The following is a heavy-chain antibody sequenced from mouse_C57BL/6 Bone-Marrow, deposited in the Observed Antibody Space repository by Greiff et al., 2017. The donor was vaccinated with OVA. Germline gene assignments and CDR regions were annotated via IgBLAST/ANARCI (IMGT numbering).Heavy chain of an antibody. CDR3: ARGLCAMDY. Sequence: DVKLQESGGGLVKPGGSLKLSCAASGFTFSSYAMSWVRQTPEKRLEWVATISDGGSYTYYPDNVKGRFTISRDNAKNNLYLQMSHLKSEDTAMYYCARGLCAMDYWGQGTSVTVSS. V-gene: IGHV5-4*03. CDR2: ISDGGSYT. J-gene: IGHJ4*01. D-gene: IGHD1-1*02. CDR1: GFTFSSYA.